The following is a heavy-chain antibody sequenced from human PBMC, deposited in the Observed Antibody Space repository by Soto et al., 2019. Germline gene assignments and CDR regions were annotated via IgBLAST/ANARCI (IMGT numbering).Heavy chain of an antibody. CDR1: GASISRGGSS. CDR3: ARGLAVRGSYGLDV. Sequence: LSLTCAVSGASISRGGSSWSWIRQAPGTGLEWIGYVYHNGITNYNPSLKSRVTISVDKSQNQFCLSLNSVTAADTAVYYCARGLAVRGSYGLDVWGQGTTVTVSS. V-gene: IGHV4-30-2*01. J-gene: IGHJ6*02. D-gene: IGHD3-10*01. CDR2: VYHNGIT.